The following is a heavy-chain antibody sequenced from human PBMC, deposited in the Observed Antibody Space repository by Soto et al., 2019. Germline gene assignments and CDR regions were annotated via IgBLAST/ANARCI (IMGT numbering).Heavy chain of an antibody. CDR1: GFTFSSYG. Sequence: QVQLVESGGGVVQPGRSLRLSCAASGFTFSSYGMHWVRQAPGKGLGWVADIWYDGSNKYYADSVKGRFTISRDNSKNTLYLQMNSLRAEDTAVYYCARDYGDYARGSAFDICGQGTMVTVSS. D-gene: IGHD4-17*01. V-gene: IGHV3-33*01. J-gene: IGHJ3*02. CDR2: IWYDGSNK. CDR3: ARDYGDYARGSAFDI.